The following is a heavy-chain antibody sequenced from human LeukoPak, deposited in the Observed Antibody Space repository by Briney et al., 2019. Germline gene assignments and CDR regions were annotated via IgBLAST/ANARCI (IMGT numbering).Heavy chain of an antibody. J-gene: IGHJ3*02. D-gene: IGHD3-22*01. V-gene: IGHV4-59*08. Sequence: SETLSLTCTVSGGSISSHCWSWIRQPPGKGLEWIGYIYYSGSTNYNPSLKSRVTISVDTSKNQFSLQLSSVTAADTAVYYCARSDYYDSSGYYSYAFDIWGQGTMVTVSS. CDR3: ARSDYYDSSGYYSYAFDI. CDR2: IYYSGST. CDR1: GGSISSHC.